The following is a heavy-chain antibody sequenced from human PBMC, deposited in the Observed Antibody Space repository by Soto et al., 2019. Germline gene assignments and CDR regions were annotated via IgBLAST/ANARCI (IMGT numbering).Heavy chain of an antibody. CDR1: GFSFTNYG. Sequence: QVQLVESGGGEVQPGKSLRLSCAASGFSFTNYGMHWVRQAPGKGLECVALISYDGINKYYADSVKGRFTISRDNSKNTLYMQMNSLRPEDTAVYYCGAGQSFSDYWGQGTLVSVSS. J-gene: IGHJ4*02. CDR3: GAGQSFSDY. D-gene: IGHD6-13*01. CDR2: ISYDGINK. V-gene: IGHV3-30*03.